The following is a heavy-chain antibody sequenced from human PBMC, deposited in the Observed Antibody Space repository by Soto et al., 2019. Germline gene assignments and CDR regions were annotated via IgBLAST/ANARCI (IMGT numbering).Heavy chain of an antibody. V-gene: IGHV3-30-3*01. J-gene: IGHJ5*02. CDR3: ANFEYSRSSDWFDP. D-gene: IGHD6-6*01. CDR1: GFTFSSYA. CDR2: ISYDGSNK. Sequence: GGSLRLSCAASGFTFSSYAMHWVRQAPGKGLEWVAVISYDGSNKYYADSVKGRFTISRDNSKNTLYLQMNSLRAEDTAVYYCANFEYSRSSDWFDPWGQGTLVTVSS.